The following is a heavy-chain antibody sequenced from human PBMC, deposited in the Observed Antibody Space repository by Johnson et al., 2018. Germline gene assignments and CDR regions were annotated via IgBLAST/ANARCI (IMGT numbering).Heavy chain of an antibody. CDR1: GFTFDDYT. V-gene: IGHV3-43*01. CDR3: AKEIVYAAMDNYYFYGMDV. D-gene: IGHD5-18*01. Sequence: VQLLESGGVVVQPGGSLRLSCAASGFTFDDYTMHWVRQAPGKGLEWVSLIDWDGNNTYSAASVKGRFTLSRDNTENFLYLQMNSLRSEDAALYYCAKEIVYAAMDNYYFYGMDVWGQGTTVTVSS. CDR2: IDWDGNNT. J-gene: IGHJ6*02.